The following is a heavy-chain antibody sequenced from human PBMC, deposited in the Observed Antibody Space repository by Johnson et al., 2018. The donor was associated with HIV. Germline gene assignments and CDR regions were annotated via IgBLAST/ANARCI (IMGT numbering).Heavy chain of an antibody. V-gene: IGHV3-30*02. CDR1: GFTFSSYG. D-gene: IGHD3-22*01. Sequence: VQLVESGGGLVQPGGSLRLSCAASGFTFSSYGMHWVRQAPGKGLEWVAFIRYDGTNKYYADSMKGRFTISRDNSKNTLYLQMNSLRAEDTAVYYCAKDPYDSSGYSRDAFDIWGQGTMVTVSS. J-gene: IGHJ3*02. CDR3: AKDPYDSSGYSRDAFDI. CDR2: IRYDGTNK.